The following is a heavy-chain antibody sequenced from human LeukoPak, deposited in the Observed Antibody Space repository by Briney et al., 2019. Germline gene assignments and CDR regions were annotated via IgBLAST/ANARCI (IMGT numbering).Heavy chain of an antibody. J-gene: IGHJ4*02. V-gene: IGHV3-30*03. Sequence: GALRLPCAASGFTLSSYGMHRVRQAPATGLEGVAVISYDGSNKYYADSVKGRFTISRDNSKNTLYLQMNSLKTEDTAVYYCTTDQGSGSPDYWGQGTLVTVSS. CDR1: GFTLSSYG. D-gene: IGHD3-10*01. CDR2: ISYDGSNK. CDR3: TTDQGSGSPDY.